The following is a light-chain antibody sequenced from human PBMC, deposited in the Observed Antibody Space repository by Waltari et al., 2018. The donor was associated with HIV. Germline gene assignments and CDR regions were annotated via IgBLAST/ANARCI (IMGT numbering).Light chain of an antibody. V-gene: IGLV1-44*01. CDR1: SSTIGNTA. CDR2: SNN. J-gene: IGLJ2*01. CDR3: ETLDDNLNGPV. Sequence: QSVLTQPPSASGTPGQRVTISCSGISSTIGNTAVRWYQQFPGTAPKLLIYSNNQRPSGVPDRFSGSKSGTSASLAISGLQSEDEANYYCETLDDNLNGPVFGGGTKLTVL.